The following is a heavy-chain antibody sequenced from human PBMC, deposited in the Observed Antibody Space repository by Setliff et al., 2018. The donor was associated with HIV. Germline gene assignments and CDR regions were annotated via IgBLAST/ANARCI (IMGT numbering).Heavy chain of an antibody. Sequence: KPSETLSLTCTVSGGSISSSSYYWGWIRQPPGKGLEWIGSIYYSGSTYYNPSLKSRVTISVDTSKNQFSLKLSSVTAADTAVYYCATFDYYDSSGFYYGGGHWGQGTLVTVSS. CDR3: ATFDYYDSSGFYYGGGH. CDR1: GGSISSSSYY. J-gene: IGHJ4*02. CDR2: IYYSGST. V-gene: IGHV4-39*01. D-gene: IGHD3-22*01.